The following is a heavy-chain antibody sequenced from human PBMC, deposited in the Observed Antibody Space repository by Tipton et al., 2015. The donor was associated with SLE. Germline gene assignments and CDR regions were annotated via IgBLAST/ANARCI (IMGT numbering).Heavy chain of an antibody. CDR2: ISSNGGST. CDR1: GFTFSSYA. Sequence: GSLRLSCAASGFTFSSYAMHWVRQAPGKGLEYVSAISSNGGSTYYANSVKGRFTISRDNSKNTLYLQMNSLRAEDTAVYYCAKEVGSSSSYFDYWGQGTLVTVSS. J-gene: IGHJ4*02. CDR3: AKEVGSSSSYFDY. D-gene: IGHD6-13*01. V-gene: IGHV3-64*01.